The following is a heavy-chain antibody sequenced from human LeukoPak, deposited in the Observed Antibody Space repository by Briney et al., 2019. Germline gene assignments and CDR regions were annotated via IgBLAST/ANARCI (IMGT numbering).Heavy chain of an antibody. CDR2: INPIFGTA. Sequence: SVKVSCKASGGTFSSYAISWVRQAPGQGLEWMGGINPIFGTANYAQKFQGRVTITADESTSTAYMELSSLRSEDTAVYYCARVSLGNEPGSPQNYYYYGMDVWGQGTTVTVSS. V-gene: IGHV1-69*13. CDR1: GGTFSSYA. CDR3: ARVSLGNEPGSPQNYYYYGMDV. J-gene: IGHJ6*02.